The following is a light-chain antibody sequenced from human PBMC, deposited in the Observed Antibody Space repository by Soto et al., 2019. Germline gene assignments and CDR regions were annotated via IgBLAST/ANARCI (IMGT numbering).Light chain of an antibody. CDR1: QSVSIN. Sequence: EILMTQSPATLSVSPGERATLSCRASQSVSINLAWYQQKPGQAPRLLIYVASTRSTDIPARFSGSGSGTEFTLTISSLQSEDFAVYYCQQSNNWPFTLGPGTKVDIK. J-gene: IGKJ3*01. CDR3: QQSNNWPFT. CDR2: VAS. V-gene: IGKV3-15*01.